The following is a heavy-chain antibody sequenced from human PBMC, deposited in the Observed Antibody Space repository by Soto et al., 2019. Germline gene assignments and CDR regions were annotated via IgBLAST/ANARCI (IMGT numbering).Heavy chain of an antibody. V-gene: IGHV5-51*01. D-gene: IGHD4-17*01. J-gene: IGHJ4*02. CDR1: GYSFTSYW. Sequence: GESLKISCKGSGYSFTSYWIGWVRQMPGKGLEWMGIIYPGDSDTRYSPSFQGQVTISADKSISTAYLQWSSLKASDTAMYYCARPTQYGDYGWVYFDYWGQGTLGTVSS. CDR3: ARPTQYGDYGWVYFDY. CDR2: IYPGDSDT.